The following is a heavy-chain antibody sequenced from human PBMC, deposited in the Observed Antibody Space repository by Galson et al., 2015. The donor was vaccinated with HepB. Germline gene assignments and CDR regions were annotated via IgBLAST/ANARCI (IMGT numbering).Heavy chain of an antibody. CDR1: GGTLSSYA. V-gene: IGHV1-69*13. CDR2: IIPMFGTT. J-gene: IGHJ4*02. Sequence: SVKVSCKASGGTLSSYAISWVRQAPGQGLEWMGVIIPMFGTTNYAQKFQGRITITADESTTTAYMELSSLTSEDTAMYYCARYVRNQLWTTLTEYYFDYWGQGTLVTVSS. CDR3: ARYVRNQLWTTLTEYYFDY. D-gene: IGHD3-10*01.